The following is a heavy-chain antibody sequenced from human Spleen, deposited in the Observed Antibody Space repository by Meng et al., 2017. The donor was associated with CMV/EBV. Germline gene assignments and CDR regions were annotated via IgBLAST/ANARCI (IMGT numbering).Heavy chain of an antibody. CDR2: ISSSSSYI. D-gene: IGHD2-2*01. J-gene: IGHJ5*02. Sequence: GESLKISCVTSRFTFGGYWMSWVRQAPGKGLEWVSSISSSSSYIYYADSVKGRFTISRDNAKNSLYLQMNSLRAEDTAVYYCAIEGGYCSSTSCPGDSWGQGTLVTVSS. CDR1: RFTFGGYW. CDR3: AIEGGYCSSTSCPGDS. V-gene: IGHV3-21*01.